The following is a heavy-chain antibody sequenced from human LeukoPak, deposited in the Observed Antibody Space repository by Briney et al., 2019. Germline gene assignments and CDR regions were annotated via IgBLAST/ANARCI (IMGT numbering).Heavy chain of an antibody. J-gene: IGHJ2*01. V-gene: IGHV4-39*07. CDR3: ARALGWYFDL. CDR1: SASIRSSSHY. CDR2: IYSSGNT. Sequence: SETLSLTCSVSSASIRSSSHYWGWIRQPPGKGLEWIGSIYSSGNTYYNPSLKSRLTISVDTSKNQFSLKLTSVTVADTAVYYCARALGWYFDLWGRGTLVTVSS.